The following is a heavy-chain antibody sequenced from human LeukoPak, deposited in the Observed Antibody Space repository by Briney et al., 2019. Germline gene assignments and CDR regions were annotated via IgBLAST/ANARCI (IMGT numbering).Heavy chain of an antibody. J-gene: IGHJ4*02. CDR3: ARDRASYSGSILYYFDY. V-gene: IGHV3-21*01. CDR2: ISSSSSYI. Sequence: GGSLRLSCAASGFTFSSYSMNWVRQAPGKGLEWVSSISSSSSYIYYADSVKGRITISRDNAKNSLYLQMNSLRAEDTAVYYCARDRASYSGSILYYFDYWGQGTLVTVSS. CDR1: GFTFSSYS. D-gene: IGHD1-26*01.